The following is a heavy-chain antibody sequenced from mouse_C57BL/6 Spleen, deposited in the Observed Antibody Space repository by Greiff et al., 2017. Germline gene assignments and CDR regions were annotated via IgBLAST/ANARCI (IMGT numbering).Heavy chain of an antibody. D-gene: IGHD1-1*01. Sequence: QVQLQQPGAELVMPGASVTLSCKASGYTFTSYWMHWVKQRPGQGLEWIGEIDPSDSYTNYNQKFKGQSSLTVDKSSSTAYLQLSSLTSEDSAVCYCAVLLLAYWGKGTLVTVSA. CDR1: GYTFTSYW. CDR2: IDPSDSYT. J-gene: IGHJ3*01. V-gene: IGHV1-69*01. CDR3: AVLLLAY.